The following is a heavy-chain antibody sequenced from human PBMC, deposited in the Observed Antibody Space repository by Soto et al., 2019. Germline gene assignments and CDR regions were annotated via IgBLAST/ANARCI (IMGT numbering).Heavy chain of an antibody. CDR2: IIPIFGTA. Sequence: QVQLVQSGAEVEKPGSSVKVSCKASGGTFSSYAISWVRQAPGQGLEWTGGIIPIFGTANYAQKFQGRVTITAHKSTSTAYMEPSSLRTEDTAVYYCARVRSTKTGRYFDYWCQGPLVTVSS. CDR1: GGTFSSYA. J-gene: IGHJ4*02. V-gene: IGHV1-69*06. CDR3: ARVRSTKTGRYFDY.